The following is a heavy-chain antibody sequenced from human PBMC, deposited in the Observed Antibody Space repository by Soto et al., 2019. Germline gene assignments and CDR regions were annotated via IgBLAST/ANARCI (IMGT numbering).Heavy chain of an antibody. Sequence: EKQLVESGGALAQPGGSLRLSCVGSGFTFSIYALTWVRQAPGKGLEWVSLITNNGDTTFFGDSVKGRFSISRDNSENTLYLQLENLRAEDTAVYYCAVSAGYGGAFDVWGQGTMVAVSS. CDR1: GFTFSIYA. J-gene: IGHJ3*01. D-gene: IGHD5-12*01. V-gene: IGHV3-23*04. CDR2: ITNNGDTT. CDR3: AVSAGYGGAFDV.